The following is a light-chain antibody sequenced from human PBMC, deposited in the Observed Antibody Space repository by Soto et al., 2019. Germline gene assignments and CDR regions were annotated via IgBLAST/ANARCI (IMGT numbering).Light chain of an antibody. V-gene: IGKV3-20*01. CDR1: QSVSSSY. CDR2: GAS. CDR3: QYYGGSPSFT. Sequence: EIVLTQSPGTLSLSPGERATLSCRASQSVSSSYLGWYQQKPGQAPRLLIYGASGRATGIPDRFSGSGSGTDFTLTISRLEPEDFAVYYCQYYGGSPSFTFGPGTKVDIK. J-gene: IGKJ3*01.